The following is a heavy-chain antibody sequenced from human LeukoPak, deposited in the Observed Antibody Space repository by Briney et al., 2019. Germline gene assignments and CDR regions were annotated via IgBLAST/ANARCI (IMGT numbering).Heavy chain of an antibody. V-gene: IGHV3-23*01. Sequence: GGSLRLSCAASGFTFSSYAMSWVRQAPGKGLEWVSAISGGGGNTYYADSVKGRFTISRDNSKNTLYLQMNSLRAEDTAVYYCAKGGYSGYSGPGYYYMDVWGKGTTVTVSS. CDR2: ISGGGGNT. D-gene: IGHD5-12*01. J-gene: IGHJ6*03. CDR3: AKGGYSGYSGPGYYYMDV. CDR1: GFTFSSYA.